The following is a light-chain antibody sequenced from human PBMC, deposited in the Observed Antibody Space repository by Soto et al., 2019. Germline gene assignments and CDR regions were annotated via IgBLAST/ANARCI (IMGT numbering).Light chain of an antibody. V-gene: IGKV3-15*01. CDR1: QSVSSN. CDR2: GAS. J-gene: IGKJ4*01. CDR3: QQRNNWPLT. Sequence: ERVMTQSPATLSVSPGERATLSCRASQSVSSNLAWYQQKPGQAPRLLIYGASTRATGIPDRFSGSGSGTEFTLSISSLQSEDFAVYYCQQRNNWPLTFGGGTKVDIK.